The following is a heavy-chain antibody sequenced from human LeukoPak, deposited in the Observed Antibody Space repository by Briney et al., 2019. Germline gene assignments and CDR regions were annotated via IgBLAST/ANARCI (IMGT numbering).Heavy chain of an antibody. CDR1: GGTFSSYA. D-gene: IGHD5-18*01. Sequence: SVKVSCKASGGTFSSYAISWVRQAPGQGLEWMGGIIPIFGTANYAQKSQGRVTITTDESTSTAYMELSSLRSEDTAVYYCARGPGYRADFDYWGQGTLVTVSS. V-gene: IGHV1-69*05. CDR3: ARGPGYRADFDY. J-gene: IGHJ4*02. CDR2: IIPIFGTA.